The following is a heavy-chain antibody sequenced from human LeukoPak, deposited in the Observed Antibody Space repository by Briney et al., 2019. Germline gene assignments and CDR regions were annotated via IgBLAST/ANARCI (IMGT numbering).Heavy chain of an antibody. J-gene: IGHJ4*02. CDR2: INPNSGGT. V-gene: IGHV1-2*04. Sequence: ASVNVSCKASGYTFTGYYMHWVRQAPGQGLEWMGWINPNSGGTNYAQKFQGWVTMTRDTSISTAYMELSRLRSDDTAVYYCARDLPCSGGSCYGYWGQGTLVTVSS. CDR3: ARDLPCSGGSCYGY. D-gene: IGHD2-15*01. CDR1: GYTFTGYY.